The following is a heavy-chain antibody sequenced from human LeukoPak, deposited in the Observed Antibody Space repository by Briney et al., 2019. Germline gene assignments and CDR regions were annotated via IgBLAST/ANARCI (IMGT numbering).Heavy chain of an antibody. CDR1: GFTFNSFS. V-gene: IGHV3-23*01. Sequence: PGGSLRLSCAASGFTFNSFSMLWVRQAPGKGLEWVSSMSGSGGSTYYADSVKGRFTISRDDSKNTLYLQMNNLRAEDTAVYYCARVRYGELDVWGQGTTVTVSS. J-gene: IGHJ6*02. CDR3: ARVRYGELDV. D-gene: IGHD4-17*01. CDR2: MSGSGGST.